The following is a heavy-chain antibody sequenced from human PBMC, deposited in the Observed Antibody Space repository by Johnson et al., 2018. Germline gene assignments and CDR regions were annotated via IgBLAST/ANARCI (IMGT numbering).Heavy chain of an antibody. Sequence: VQLVESGAEVKKXGASVKVXCKASGYTFTSYYMHWVRQAPGQGLEWMGIINPSGGSTSYAQKFQGRVTIPRDYSKKPKYLYMRRLRAEDTAVYYGAKIVANGLDWNDAGHVDVWGQGTTVTVSS. D-gene: IGHD1-1*01. CDR3: AKIVANGLDWNDAGHVDV. CDR1: GYTFTSYY. CDR2: INPSGGST. J-gene: IGHJ6*02. V-gene: IGHV1-46*01.